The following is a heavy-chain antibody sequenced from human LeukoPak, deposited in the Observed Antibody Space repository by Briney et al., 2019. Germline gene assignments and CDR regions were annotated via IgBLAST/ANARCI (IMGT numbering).Heavy chain of an antibody. D-gene: IGHD3-10*01. Sequence: SETLSLTCTVSGGSISTSYHWGWIRQPPGKGLEWIGSIYYSGSTYYNPSLKSRVTISLNTSKNQFSLKLSSVTAADTAVYYCARESECYYGSGSYECRWFDPWGLGTLVTVSS. CDR2: IYYSGST. V-gene: IGHV4-39*07. J-gene: IGHJ5*02. CDR3: ARESECYYGSGSYECRWFDP. CDR1: GGSISTSYH.